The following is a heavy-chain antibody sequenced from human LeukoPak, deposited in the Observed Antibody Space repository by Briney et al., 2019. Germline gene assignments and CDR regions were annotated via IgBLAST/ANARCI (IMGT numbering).Heavy chain of an antibody. V-gene: IGHV3-30*01. D-gene: IGHD6-19*01. CDR2: ISYDGSNK. CDR3: ASPGGYSSGWVYYFDY. J-gene: IGHJ4*02. CDR1: GFTFSSYA. Sequence: GGSLRLSCAASGFTFSSYAMHWVRQAPGKGLEWVAVISYDGSNKYYADSVKGRFTISRDNSKNTLYLQMNSLRAEDTAVYHCASPGGYSSGWVYYFDYWGQGTLVTVSS.